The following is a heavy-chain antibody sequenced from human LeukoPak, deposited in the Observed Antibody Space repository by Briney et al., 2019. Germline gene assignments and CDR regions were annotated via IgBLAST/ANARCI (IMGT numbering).Heavy chain of an antibody. CDR3: ARDLTLPDALDI. D-gene: IGHD3-9*01. Sequence: PGTSLRLSCAASGFTFRNYGMHWVRQAPGKGLEWVAVVWYDGGNKFHADSVKGRFTASRDNSKNTLYLQMNSLRVEDTAVYYCARDLTLPDALDIWGQGTTVTVSS. CDR1: GFTFRNYG. CDR2: VWYDGGNK. J-gene: IGHJ3*02. V-gene: IGHV3-33*01.